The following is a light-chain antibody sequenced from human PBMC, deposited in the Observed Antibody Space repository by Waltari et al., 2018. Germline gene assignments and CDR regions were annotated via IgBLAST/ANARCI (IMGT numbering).Light chain of an antibody. Sequence: EIVLTQSPATLSLSPGERATLSCRASQSVSSYLAWYQQKPGQAPRLLIYDASNRATGIPAMFSGSGSGTDFTLTISSLGPEDFAVYYCQQRSNWLTFGGGTKVEIK. V-gene: IGKV3-11*01. CDR3: QQRSNWLT. CDR2: DAS. J-gene: IGKJ4*01. CDR1: QSVSSY.